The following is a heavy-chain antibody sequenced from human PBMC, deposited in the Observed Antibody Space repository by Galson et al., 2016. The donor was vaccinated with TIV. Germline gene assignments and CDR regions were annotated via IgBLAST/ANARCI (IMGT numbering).Heavy chain of an antibody. CDR3: ARDRVGASRGFDV. V-gene: IGHV1-8*01. J-gene: IGHJ3*01. Sequence: SVKVSCKASGYTFTSYDINWLRQAPGQGPEWMGWINPHSGRTGYAQKFQGRIIMTRDISISTAYMELSSLRSEDTAVYFCARDRVGASRGFDVWGQGTVVTVSS. CDR2: INPHSGRT. CDR1: GYTFTSYD. D-gene: IGHD1-26*01.